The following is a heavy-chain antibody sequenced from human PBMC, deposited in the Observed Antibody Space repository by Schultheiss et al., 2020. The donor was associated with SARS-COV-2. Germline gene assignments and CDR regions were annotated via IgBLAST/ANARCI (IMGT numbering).Heavy chain of an antibody. CDR2: IHDSGST. CDR1: GVSISSYC. Sequence: SQTLSLTCTVSGVSISSYCWNWIRQPPGKGLEWIGFIHDSGSTNYNPSLKSRVTISVDTSKNQFSLKLTSVIAADTAVYYCARSSSSWRYFDYWGQGTLVTVSS. CDR3: ARSSSSWRYFDY. J-gene: IGHJ4*02. D-gene: IGHD6-13*01. V-gene: IGHV4-59*08.